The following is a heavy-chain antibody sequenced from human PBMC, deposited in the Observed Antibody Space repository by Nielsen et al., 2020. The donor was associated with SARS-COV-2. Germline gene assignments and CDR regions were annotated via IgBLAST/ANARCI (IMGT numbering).Heavy chain of an antibody. CDR1: GFSLSTSGMC. D-gene: IGHD3-3*01. V-gene: IGHV2-70*11. J-gene: IGHJ3*02. CDR2: IDWDDDK. Sequence: SGPTLVKPTQTLTLTCTFSGFSLSTSGMCVSWIRQPPGKALEWLARIDWDDDKYYSTSLKTRLTISKDTSKNQVVLTMTNMDPVDTATYYCARVIYDFWSGFHDAFDIWGQGTMVTVSS. CDR3: ARVIYDFWSGFHDAFDI.